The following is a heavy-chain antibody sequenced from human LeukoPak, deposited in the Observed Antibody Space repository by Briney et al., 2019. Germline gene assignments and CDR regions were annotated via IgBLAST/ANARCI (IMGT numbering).Heavy chain of an antibody. D-gene: IGHD4-17*01. CDR2: ISYDGSNK. CDR3: ARYKDDYAGSFDY. J-gene: IGHJ4*02. V-gene: IGHV3-30-3*01. CDR1: GFTFSSYA. Sequence: TGGSLRLSCAASGFTFSSYAMHWVRQAPGKGLEWVAVISYDGSNKYYADSVKGRFTISRDNSKNTLYLQMNSLRAEDTAVYYCARYKDDYAGSFDYWGQGTLVTVSS.